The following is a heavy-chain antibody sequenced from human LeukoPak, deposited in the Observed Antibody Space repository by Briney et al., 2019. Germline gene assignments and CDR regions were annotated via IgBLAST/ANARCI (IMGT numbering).Heavy chain of an antibody. J-gene: IGHJ4*02. CDR1: GFTFSSYS. D-gene: IGHD3-16*01. CDR3: ARAHMGDFDY. V-gene: IGHV3-21*01. Sequence: GGSLRPSCAASGFTFSSYSMNWVRQAPGKGLEWVSSISSSSSYIYYADSVKGRFTISRDNAKNSLYLQMNSLRAEDTAVYYCARAHMGDFDYWGQGTLVTVSS. CDR2: ISSSSSYI.